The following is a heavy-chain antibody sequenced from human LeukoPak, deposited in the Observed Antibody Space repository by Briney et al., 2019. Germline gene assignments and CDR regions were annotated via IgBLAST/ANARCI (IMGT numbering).Heavy chain of an antibody. V-gene: IGHV1-2*02. CDR1: GYSFTDYY. J-gene: IGHJ5*02. CDR3: ARADRLHGGPYLIGP. Sequence: VASVKVSCKTSGYSFTDYYMHWVRQAPGQGLEWMGWINPNSGGTSSAQKFQGRVTMTRDTFISTVYMEVSWLTSDDTAIYYCARADRLHGGPYLIGPWGQGTLVTVSS. CDR2: INPNSGGT. D-gene: IGHD2-21*01.